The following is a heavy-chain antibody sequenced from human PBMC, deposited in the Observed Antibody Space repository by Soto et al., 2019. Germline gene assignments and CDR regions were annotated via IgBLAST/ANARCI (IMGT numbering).Heavy chain of an antibody. D-gene: IGHD6-19*01. CDR3: ARDLWQQLNSSGWFDY. Sequence: PGGSLRLSCAASGFTFSSYWMSWVRQAPGKGLEWVANIKQDGSEKYYVDSVKGRFTISRDNAKNSLYLQMSSLRAEDTAVYYCARDLWQQLNSSGWFDYWGQGTLVTVSS. CDR1: GFTFSSYW. J-gene: IGHJ4*02. CDR2: IKQDGSEK. V-gene: IGHV3-7*05.